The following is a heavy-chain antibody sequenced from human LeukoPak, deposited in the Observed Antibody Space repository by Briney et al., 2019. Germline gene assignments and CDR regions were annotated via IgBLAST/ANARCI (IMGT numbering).Heavy chain of an antibody. D-gene: IGHD5-18*01. Sequence: SGPTLVNPTQTLTLTCTFSGFSLSTSGVGVGWIRQPPGKALEWLALIYWDDDKLYSPSLKSRLTITKDTSKHQVVLTMTNMDPVDTATYYCAHSPGYTSMRWEFDYWGQGTLVTVSS. CDR1: GFSLSTSGVG. CDR2: IYWDDDK. J-gene: IGHJ4*02. V-gene: IGHV2-5*02. CDR3: AHSPGYTSMRWEFDY.